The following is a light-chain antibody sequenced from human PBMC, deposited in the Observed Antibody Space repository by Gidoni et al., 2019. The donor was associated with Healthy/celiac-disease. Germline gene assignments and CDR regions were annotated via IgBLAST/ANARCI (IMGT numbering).Light chain of an antibody. V-gene: IGKV1-39*01. J-gene: IGKJ4*01. CDR3: QQSYSTFA. CDR1: QSISSY. Sequence: DVQMTPSPSSMSASVGDRVTITCRASQSISSYLNWYQQKPEKAPKLLIDAASSLQSGVPSRFSGSGSGTDFTLTSSRLQPEDVATYCWQQSYSTFAFGGGTKVEIK. CDR2: AAS.